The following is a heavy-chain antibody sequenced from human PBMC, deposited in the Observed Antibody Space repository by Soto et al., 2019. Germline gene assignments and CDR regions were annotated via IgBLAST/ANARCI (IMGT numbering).Heavy chain of an antibody. V-gene: IGHV1-69*13. CDR1: GDTSDSFS. J-gene: IGHJ5*02. CDR3: ARENRDDNSGWYSSSDWFDP. CDR2: IIPMFGTG. Sequence: RASVKVSCKASGDTSDSFSISWVRQAPGQGLEWMGGIIPMFGTGNYAQKFQGRLTITADESTGTSYMDLKSLRSEDTAVYFCARENRDDNSGWYSSSDWFDPWDQGTLVTVSS. D-gene: IGHD6-19*01.